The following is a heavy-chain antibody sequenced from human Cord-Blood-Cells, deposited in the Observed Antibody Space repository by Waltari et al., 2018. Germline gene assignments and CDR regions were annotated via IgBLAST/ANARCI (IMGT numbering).Heavy chain of an antibody. CDR1: GYSISSGYY. D-gene: IGHD4-17*01. V-gene: IGHV4-38-2*02. J-gene: IGHJ5*02. CDR3: AREELNYGDFDP. CDR2: IYHSGST. Sequence: QVQLQESGPGLVKPSETLSLTCAVPGYSISSGYYWGCIRQPQGKGLEWIGSIYHSGSTYYNPSLKSRVTISVDTSKNQFSLKLSSVTAADTAVYYCAREELNYGDFDPWGQGTLVTVSS.